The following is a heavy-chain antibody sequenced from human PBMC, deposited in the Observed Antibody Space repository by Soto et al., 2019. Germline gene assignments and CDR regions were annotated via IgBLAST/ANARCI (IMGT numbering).Heavy chain of an antibody. J-gene: IGHJ5*02. CDR1: GYTFVSYS. V-gene: IGHV3-48*02. CDR2: ISSKSTNI. CDR3: ARHGATSMVNRWFDP. Sequence: EVQLVESGGGLVQPGGSLRLSCGGSGYTFVSYSMNWVRQAPGKGLEWVSYISSKSTNIYYADSVKGRFTISRDNTKNLLYLQMTILRYADTAICYCARHGATSMVNRWFDPGGQGTLFSVS. D-gene: IGHD5-18*01.